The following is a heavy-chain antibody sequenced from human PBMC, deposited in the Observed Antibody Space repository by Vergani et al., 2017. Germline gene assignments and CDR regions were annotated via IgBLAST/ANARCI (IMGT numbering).Heavy chain of an antibody. D-gene: IGHD2-15*01. Sequence: QVQLVQSGAEVKTPGASVKVSCKASGYTFTNYGLSWVRPAPGQGLEWMGWISAYNGKPNYAQKLQGIVTMTTDTSTRTAYMELRSLRSDDTAMYYCARAQGRTYCSGGSCSSYYFDYWGQGTLVTVSS. J-gene: IGHJ4*02. CDR2: ISAYNGKP. CDR1: GYTFTNYG. CDR3: ARAQGRTYCSGGSCSSYYFDY. V-gene: IGHV1-18*04.